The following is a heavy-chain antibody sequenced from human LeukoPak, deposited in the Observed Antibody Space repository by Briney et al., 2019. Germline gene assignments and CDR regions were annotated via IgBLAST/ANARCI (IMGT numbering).Heavy chain of an antibody. D-gene: IGHD2-15*01. J-gene: IGHJ4*02. CDR2: INTATTET. Sequence: ASVKVSCKTSGYSFTNYLIHWMRQAPGQSLQWMGWINTATTETKYSQNFQGRVTISRDTPATTADMELSSLRSEDTAVYFCARDSGPFDYWGQGTQVTVSS. CDR3: ARDSGPFDY. V-gene: IGHV1-3*04. CDR1: GYSFTNYL.